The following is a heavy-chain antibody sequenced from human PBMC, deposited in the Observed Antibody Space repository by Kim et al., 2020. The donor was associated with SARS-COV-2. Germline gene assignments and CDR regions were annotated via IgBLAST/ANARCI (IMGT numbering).Heavy chain of an antibody. CDR2: IYPADSDT. CDR3: AKPSGGYDSAGHFDY. D-gene: IGHD3-3*01. V-gene: IGHV5-51*01. CDR1: GYSFVSNW. J-gene: IGHJ4*02. Sequence: GESLKISCKTSGYSFVSNWIGWVRQMPGKGLEWMGIIYPADSDTRYSPSFQGHVTFSADKSTSTAYLHWSSLKASDTAIYFCAKPSGGYDSAGHFDYWGQGTLVTASS.